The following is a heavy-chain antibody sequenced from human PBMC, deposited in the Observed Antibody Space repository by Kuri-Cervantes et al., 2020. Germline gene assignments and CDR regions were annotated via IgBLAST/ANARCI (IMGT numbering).Heavy chain of an antibody. D-gene: IGHD3-16*01. CDR2: ISWNGGGV. CDR1: GFSFEDYA. V-gene: IGHV3-9*01. J-gene: IGHJ6*02. Sequence: LSLTCAASGFSFEDYAMHWVRQVPGKGLEWVSGISWNGGGVGYAVSVKGRFTISRDNAKNSLYLQMNSLRAEDTALYYCAKDMGGMDVWGQGTTVTVSS. CDR3: AKDMGGMDV.